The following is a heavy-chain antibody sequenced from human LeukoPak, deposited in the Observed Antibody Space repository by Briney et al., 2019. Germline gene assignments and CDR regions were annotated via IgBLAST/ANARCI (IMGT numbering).Heavy chain of an antibody. CDR1: GFTFDDYA. J-gene: IGHJ2*01. D-gene: IGHD2-21*02. V-gene: IGHV3-9*01. CDR3: AKDYCGGDCYSGWYFDL. Sequence: SGGSLRLSCAASGFTFDDYAMHWVRQAPGKGLEWVSGISYNSDTIAYADSVKGRFTISRDNAKNSLYLQMNSLRAEDTALYYCAKDYCGGDCYSGWYFDLWGRGTPVTGSS. CDR2: ISYNSDTI.